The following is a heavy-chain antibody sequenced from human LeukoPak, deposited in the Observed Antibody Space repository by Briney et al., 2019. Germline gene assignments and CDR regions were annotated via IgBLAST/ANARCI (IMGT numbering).Heavy chain of an antibody. V-gene: IGHV3-53*04. CDR2: IYSDGST. CDR3: TRVTSRYWYFDL. Sequence: PGGSLRLSCAASGFTVSSNYMSWVRQAPGKGLEWVSVIYSDGSTFYADSVKGRFTISRHNSRNTLYLQMNCLRVEDTAVYFCTRVTSRYWYFDLWGRGTLVTVSS. J-gene: IGHJ2*01. D-gene: IGHD4-17*01. CDR1: GFTVSSNY.